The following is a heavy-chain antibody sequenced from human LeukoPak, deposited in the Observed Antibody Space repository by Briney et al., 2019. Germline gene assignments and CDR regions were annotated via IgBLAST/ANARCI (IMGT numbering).Heavy chain of an antibody. J-gene: IGHJ4*02. CDR3: SGGGTTVTTSSDF. V-gene: IGHV3-30-3*01. CDR2: ISYDGSNK. D-gene: IGHD4-17*01. CDR1: VFPFSLPA. Sequence: GGSLRLSCAPSVFPFSLPALHRVRQAPGKGLEWVAIISYDGSNKYYADSVKGRLTISRDNSKNTLFLQMNSRRAEDAAVYYCSGGGTTVTTSSDFWGQGTLVTVSS.